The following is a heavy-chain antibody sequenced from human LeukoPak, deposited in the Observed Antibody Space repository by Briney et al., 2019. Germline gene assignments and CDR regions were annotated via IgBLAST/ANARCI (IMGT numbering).Heavy chain of an antibody. CDR1: GFTVSSNY. CDR3: AKAIGYSSSWYFDY. Sequence: GGSLRLSCAASGFTVSSNYMSWVRQAPGKGLEWVAVISYDGSNKYYADSVKGRFTISRDNSKNTLYLQMNSLRAEDTAVYYCAKAIGYSSSWYFDYWGQGTLVTVSS. D-gene: IGHD6-13*01. V-gene: IGHV3-30*18. J-gene: IGHJ4*02. CDR2: ISYDGSNK.